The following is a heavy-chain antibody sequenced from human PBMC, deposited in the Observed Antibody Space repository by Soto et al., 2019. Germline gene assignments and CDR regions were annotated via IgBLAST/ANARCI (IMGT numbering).Heavy chain of an antibody. J-gene: IGHJ4*02. CDR1: GFTLRSYG. CDR2: ISYDGSNK. Sequence: GGSLRLSCAASGFTLRSYGMHWVRQARGKGLEWVAVISYDGSNKYYADSVKGRFTISRDNSKNTLYLQMNSLRAEDTAVYYCAKDIGSSGWYWSATIDYWGQGTLVTVFS. V-gene: IGHV3-30*18. CDR3: AKDIGSSGWYWSATIDY. D-gene: IGHD6-13*01.